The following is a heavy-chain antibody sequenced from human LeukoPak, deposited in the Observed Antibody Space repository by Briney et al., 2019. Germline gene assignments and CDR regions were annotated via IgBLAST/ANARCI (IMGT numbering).Heavy chain of an antibody. CDR3: AKDRPNSSWYWGAFDI. Sequence: PGGSLRLSCAPSGFTFTNYAMSWVRQAPGKGLEWVSSITGSGDSAYYADSVKGRFTISRDNSKNTLYLQMNNLRAEDTAVYYCAKDRPNSSWYWGAFDIWGQGTMVTVSS. D-gene: IGHD6-13*01. V-gene: IGHV3-23*01. CDR1: GFTFTNYA. CDR2: ITGSGDSA. J-gene: IGHJ3*02.